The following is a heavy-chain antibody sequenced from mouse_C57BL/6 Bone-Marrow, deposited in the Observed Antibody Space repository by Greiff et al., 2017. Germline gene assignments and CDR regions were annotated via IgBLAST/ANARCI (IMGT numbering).Heavy chain of an antibody. CDR2: ISDGGSYT. Sequence: EVMLVESGGGLVKPGGSLKLSCAASGFTFSSYAMSWVRQTPEKRLEWVATISDGGSYTYYPDNVKGRFTISRDNAKNNLYLQMSHLKSEDTAMYYCARDSQIHDGYYWYFDVWGTGTTVTVSS. CDR3: ARDSQIHDGYYWYFDV. CDR1: GFTFSSYA. J-gene: IGHJ1*03. V-gene: IGHV5-4*01. D-gene: IGHD2-3*01.